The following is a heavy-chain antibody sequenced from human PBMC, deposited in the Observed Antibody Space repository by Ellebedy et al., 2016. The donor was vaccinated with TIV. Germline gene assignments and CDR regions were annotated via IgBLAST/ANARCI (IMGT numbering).Heavy chain of an antibody. CDR1: GDSVSSNSAA. D-gene: IGHD6-6*01. CDR3: AREPEEYSPLYNYDYYGMDV. V-gene: IGHV6-1*01. J-gene: IGHJ6*02. CDR2: TYYRSKWYN. Sequence: SQTLSLTCXISGDSVSSNSAAWNWIRQSPSRGLEWLGRTYYRSKWYNDFAESVKSRIIIYPDTSKNQFSLQLNSATPEDTAVYYCAREPEEYSPLYNYDYYGMDVWGQGTTVTVSS.